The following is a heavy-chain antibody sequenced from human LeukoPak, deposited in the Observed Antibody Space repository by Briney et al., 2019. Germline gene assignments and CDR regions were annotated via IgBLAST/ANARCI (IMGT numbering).Heavy chain of an antibody. Sequence: SGTLSLTCTVSGGSISSYYWSWIRQPPGKGLEWIGYIYYSGSTNYNPSLKSRVTISVDTSKNQFSLKLSSVTAADTAVYYCARDARYYYGSGSYYYYYYYMDVWGKGTTVTVSS. CDR3: ARDARYYYGSGSYYYYYYYMDV. D-gene: IGHD3-10*01. J-gene: IGHJ6*03. CDR1: GGSISSYY. CDR2: IYYSGST. V-gene: IGHV4-59*01.